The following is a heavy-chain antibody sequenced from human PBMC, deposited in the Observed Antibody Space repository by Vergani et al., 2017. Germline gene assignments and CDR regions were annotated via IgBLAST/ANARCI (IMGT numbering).Heavy chain of an antibody. D-gene: IGHD6-6*01. Sequence: QVQLQESGPGLVKPSETLSLTCTVSGGSISSHYWSWIRQPPGKGLEWIGYIYYSGSTYYNPSLKSRVTISVDTSKNQFSLKLSSVTAADTAVYYCARDVGHIAARPNVVDYWGQGTLVTGSS. CDR2: IYYSGST. J-gene: IGHJ4*02. CDR1: GGSISSHY. V-gene: IGHV4-59*11. CDR3: ARDVGHIAARPNVVDY.